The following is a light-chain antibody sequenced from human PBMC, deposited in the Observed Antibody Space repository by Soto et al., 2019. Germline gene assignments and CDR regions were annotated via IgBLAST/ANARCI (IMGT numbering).Light chain of an antibody. V-gene: IGLV2-8*01. CDR2: EVT. CDR3: SSYAGSNWV. CDR1: SSDVGGYDY. J-gene: IGLJ3*02. Sequence: QSALTQPPSASGSPGXSXXXXXTGTSSDVGGYDYVSWYQQHPGKAPKLIIFEVTKRPSGVPDRFSASKSGNTASLTVSGLQADDEADYYCSSYAGSNWVFGGGTKLTVL.